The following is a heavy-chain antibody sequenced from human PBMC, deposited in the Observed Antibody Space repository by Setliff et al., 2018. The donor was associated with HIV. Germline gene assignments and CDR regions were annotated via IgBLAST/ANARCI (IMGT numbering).Heavy chain of an antibody. Sequence: GSGPTLVNPTQTLTLTCTFSGFSLSTSGVGMGWIRQPPGKSLEWLALIYWDDDERYSPSLKSRLTITKDTSKNQVVLTMTDMDPVDTATYYCAHLFWSGNERYFDFWGQGTLVTVSS. CDR2: IYWDDDE. J-gene: IGHJ4*02. CDR1: GFSLSTSGVG. CDR3: AHLFWSGNERYFDF. V-gene: IGHV2-5*02. D-gene: IGHD3-3*01.